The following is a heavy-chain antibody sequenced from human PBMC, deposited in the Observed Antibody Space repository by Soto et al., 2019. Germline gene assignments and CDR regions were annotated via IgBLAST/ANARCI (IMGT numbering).Heavy chain of an antibody. CDR3: ASGITFIGVDSIGWYFDV. Sequence: QFQLLQSGAEVKKPGASVKVSCTSSGFIFTNYALHWVRQARGQRLEWMGWINAGNGNTEYSQKFQGRVTITKDTSASTAYMELSSLKSEDTAVYYCASGITFIGVDSIGWYFDVWGRGSLVTVSS. CDR2: INAGNGNT. D-gene: IGHD3-3*01. CDR1: GFIFTNYA. J-gene: IGHJ2*01. V-gene: IGHV1-3*01.